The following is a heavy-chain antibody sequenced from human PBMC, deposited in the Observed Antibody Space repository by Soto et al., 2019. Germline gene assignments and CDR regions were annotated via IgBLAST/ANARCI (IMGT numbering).Heavy chain of an antibody. CDR3: ARDRATYYDFWSGYYREDYYYGMDV. CDR2: INTNTGNP. Sequence: ASVKVSCKASGYTFTSYAMNWVRQAPGQGLEWMGWINTNTGNPTYAQGFTGRFVFSLDTSVSTAYLQICSLKAEDTAVYYCARDRATYYDFWSGYYREDYYYGMDVWGQGTTVTVSS. CDR1: GYTFTSYA. D-gene: IGHD3-3*01. J-gene: IGHJ6*02. V-gene: IGHV7-4-1*01.